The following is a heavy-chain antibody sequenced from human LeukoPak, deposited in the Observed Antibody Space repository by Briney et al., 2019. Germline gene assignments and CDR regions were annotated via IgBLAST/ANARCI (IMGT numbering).Heavy chain of an antibody. Sequence: SETLSLTCTVSGGSISSYYWSWIRQPPGKGLEWIGYIYYSGSTNYNPSLKSRVTISVDTSKSQFSLKLSSVTAADTAVYFCGTGEPNDNDAFDIWGQGTMVPVSS. CDR3: GTGEPNDNDAFDI. J-gene: IGHJ3*02. CDR1: GGSISSYY. CDR2: IYYSGST. V-gene: IGHV4-59*01. D-gene: IGHD2-8*01.